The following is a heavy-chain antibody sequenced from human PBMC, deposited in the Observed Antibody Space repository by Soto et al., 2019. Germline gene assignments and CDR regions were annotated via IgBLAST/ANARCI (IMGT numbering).Heavy chain of an antibody. V-gene: IGHV3-66*01. CDR2: IYSGGST. Sequence: PGGSLRLSCAASGFTVSSNYMSWVRQAPGKGLEWVSVIYSGGSTYYADSVKGRFTISRDNSKNTLYLQMNSLRAEDTAVYYCARDNHFDGYSSYHAFDNWGQGALVTVSS. CDR3: ARDNHFDGYSSYHAFDN. J-gene: IGHJ4*02. D-gene: IGHD3-22*01. CDR1: GFTVSSNY.